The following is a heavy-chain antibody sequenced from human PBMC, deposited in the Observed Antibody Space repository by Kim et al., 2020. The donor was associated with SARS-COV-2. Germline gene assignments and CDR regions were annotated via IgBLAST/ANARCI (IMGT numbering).Heavy chain of an antibody. CDR3: ARLYAATGPVDY. Sequence: GESLKISCEGSGYSFSSYWISWVRQMPGKGLEWMGRIDPSDSYTNYSPSFQGHVTISADKSISTAYLQRSSLKASDTAIYFCARLYAATGPVDYWGQGTLVTVSS. D-gene: IGHD6-13*01. CDR1: GYSFSSYW. CDR2: IDPSDSYT. J-gene: IGHJ4*02. V-gene: IGHV5-10-1*01.